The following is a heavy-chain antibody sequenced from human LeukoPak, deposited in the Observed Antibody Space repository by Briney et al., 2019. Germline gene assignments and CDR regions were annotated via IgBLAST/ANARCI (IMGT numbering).Heavy chain of an antibody. CDR1: GGTFSSYA. CDR2: IIPIFGTA. Sequence: GASVKVSCKASGGTFSSYAISWVRQAPGQGLEWMGGIIPIFGTANYAQKFQGRVTITADKSTSTAYMELSSLRSEDTAVYYCARDRPGRYCSTISCYSASPLDPWGQGTLVTVSS. D-gene: IGHD2-2*02. V-gene: IGHV1-69*06. CDR3: ARDRPGRYCSTISCYSASPLDP. J-gene: IGHJ5*02.